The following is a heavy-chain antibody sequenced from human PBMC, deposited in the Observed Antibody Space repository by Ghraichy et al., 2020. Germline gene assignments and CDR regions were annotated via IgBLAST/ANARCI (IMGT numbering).Heavy chain of an antibody. Sequence: GGSLRLSCAASGFTFSSYAMSWVRQAPGKGLEWVSAISGSGGSTYYADSVKGRFTISRDNSKNTLYLQMNSLRAEDTAVYYCAKGIRKSYDLNFVSYFDYWGQGTLVTVSS. CDR1: GFTFSSYA. V-gene: IGHV3-23*01. CDR3: AKGIRKSYDLNFVSYFDY. D-gene: IGHD3-3*01. J-gene: IGHJ4*02. CDR2: ISGSGGST.